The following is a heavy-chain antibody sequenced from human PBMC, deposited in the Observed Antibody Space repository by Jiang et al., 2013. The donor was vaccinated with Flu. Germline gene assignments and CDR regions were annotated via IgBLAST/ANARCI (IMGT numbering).Heavy chain of an antibody. Sequence: CTVSGYSIQQWLLLGLDPAAPHGKGAWSGLGVVYHSGSTYYNPSLKSRVTISVDTSKNQFSLKLSSVTAADTAVYYCARGFGGSYYLLWGQGTPGHRLL. CDR2: VYHSGST. CDR3: ARGFGGSYYLL. CDR1: GYSIQQWLL. D-gene: IGHD1-26*01. V-gene: IGHV4-38-2*02. J-gene: IGHJ4*02.